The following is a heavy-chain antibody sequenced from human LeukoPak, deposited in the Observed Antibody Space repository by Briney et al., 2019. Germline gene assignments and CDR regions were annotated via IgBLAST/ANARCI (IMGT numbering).Heavy chain of an antibody. V-gene: IGHV4-34*01. CDR3: ARGSSGSYYWRYYFDY. CDR2: INHSGST. Sequence: PSETLSLTCAVHGGSFSGYYWNWIRQPPGKGLEWIGEINHSGSTNYNPSLKSRVTISVDTSKNQFSLKLSSVTAADTAVYYCARGSSGSYYWRYYFDYWGQGTLVTVSS. D-gene: IGHD1-26*01. J-gene: IGHJ4*02. CDR1: GGSFSGYY.